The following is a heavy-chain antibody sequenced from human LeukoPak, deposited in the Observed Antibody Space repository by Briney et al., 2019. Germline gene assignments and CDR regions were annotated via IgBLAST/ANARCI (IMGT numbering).Heavy chain of an antibody. CDR3: AKDSATWGFDS. Sequence: GGSLRLSCAASEFVFSPFNMHWVGKAPGKGLEWVAFIFYEECKRSYSDSVKGRFTISRDISKRTLYLQMNGLRVEDTAVYYCAKDSATWGFDSWGQGTLVTVSS. CDR2: IFYEECKR. V-gene: IGHV3-30*02. CDR1: EFVFSPFN. D-gene: IGHD3-16*01. J-gene: IGHJ4*02.